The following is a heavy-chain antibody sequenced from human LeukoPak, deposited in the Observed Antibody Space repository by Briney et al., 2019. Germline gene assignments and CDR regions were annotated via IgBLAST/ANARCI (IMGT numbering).Heavy chain of an antibody. V-gene: IGHV4-39*01. CDR3: ARGPRSAYYYGSGPLDY. CDR2: IYYSGST. CDR1: GASISSTNNF. J-gene: IGHJ4*02. D-gene: IGHD3-10*01. Sequence: SETLSLTCTVSGASISSTNNFWGWIRQTPGKGLEWIATIYYSGSTYYNPSLKSRVTISVDTSKNQFSLKLSSVTAADTAVYYCARGPRSAYYYGSGPLDYWGQGTLVTVSS.